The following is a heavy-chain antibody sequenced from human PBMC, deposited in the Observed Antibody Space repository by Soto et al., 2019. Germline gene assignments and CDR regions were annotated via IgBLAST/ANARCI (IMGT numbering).Heavy chain of an antibody. Sequence: GGSLRLSCLASGFKFDYHAMHWVRQVPGKGLEWVGHINWDGYSIGYGDSVRGRFTISRDNAKNTLYLQMNSLRPEDTALYYCARSWSGSTSGRVDVWGRGTTVTVSS. CDR1: GFKFDYHA. CDR2: INWDGYSI. J-gene: IGHJ6*02. D-gene: IGHD3-3*01. V-gene: IGHV3-9*01. CDR3: ARSWSGSTSGRVDV.